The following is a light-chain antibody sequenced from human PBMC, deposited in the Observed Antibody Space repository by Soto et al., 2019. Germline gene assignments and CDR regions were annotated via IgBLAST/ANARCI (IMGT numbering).Light chain of an antibody. Sequence: IQISNSLSTLSGRDGDRVTITCRASQGISSYLAWYQQKPGKAPKLLIYAASTLQSGVPSRFSGSGSGTDFTLTISGLQSEDFATYYCQQYYSYPRTFGQGTKV. V-gene: IGKV1-8*01. CDR3: QQYYSYPRT. J-gene: IGKJ1*01. CDR1: QGISSY. CDR2: AAS.